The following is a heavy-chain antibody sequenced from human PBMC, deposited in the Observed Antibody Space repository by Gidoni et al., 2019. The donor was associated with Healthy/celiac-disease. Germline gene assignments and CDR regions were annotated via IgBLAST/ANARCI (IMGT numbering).Heavy chain of an antibody. Sequence: EVQLVESGGGLVQPGGYLQLSCAASGFTFGGSARHWVRQASGEGLEWVGRIRSKANSYATAYAASVKGRFTISRDDSKNTAYLQINSLKTEDTAVYYCTRSPYYYDSSGYSSYGAWGQGTLVTVSS. CDR1: GFTFGGSA. D-gene: IGHD3-22*01. V-gene: IGHV3-73*02. J-gene: IGHJ5*02. CDR3: TRSPYYYDSSGYSSYGA. CDR2: IRSKANSYAT.